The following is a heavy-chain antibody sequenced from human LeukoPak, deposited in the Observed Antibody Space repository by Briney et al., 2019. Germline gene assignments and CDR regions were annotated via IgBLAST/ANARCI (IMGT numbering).Heavy chain of an antibody. CDR2: YNYGYT. CDR3: ARSSSGWKLDY. D-gene: IGHD6-19*01. J-gene: IGHJ4*02. CDR1: GFTFSNYA. Sequence: PGGSLRLSCAASGFTFSNYAMSWVRQAPGKGLEWVSGYNYGYTYYADSVKGRFTISRDNSKNTLYLQMNSLRAEDTAIYFCARSSSGWKLDYWGQGTLVTVSS. V-gene: IGHV3-23*01.